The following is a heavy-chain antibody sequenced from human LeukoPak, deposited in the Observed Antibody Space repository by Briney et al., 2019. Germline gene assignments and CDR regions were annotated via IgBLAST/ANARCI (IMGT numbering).Heavy chain of an antibody. D-gene: IGHD3-10*01. V-gene: IGHV4-39*07. CDR3: ARAPEITIVRGGAFDT. CDR1: GGSISGSSYY. J-gene: IGHJ3*02. CDR2: IYYSGST. Sequence: SETLSLTCTVSGGSISGSSYYWGWIRQPPGKGLEWIGSIYYSGSTYYNPSLKSRVTISVDTSKNQFSLKLSSVTAADTAVYYCARAPEITIVRGGAFDTWGQGTMVTVSS.